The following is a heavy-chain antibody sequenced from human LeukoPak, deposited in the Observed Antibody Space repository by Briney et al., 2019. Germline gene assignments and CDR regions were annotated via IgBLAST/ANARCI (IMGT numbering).Heavy chain of an antibody. CDR1: GFTFSSYG. CDR3: ARDPRIAAAGNPFFDY. CDR2: IWYDGSNK. V-gene: IGHV3-33*01. D-gene: IGHD6-13*01. J-gene: IGHJ4*02. Sequence: TGGSLRLSCAASGFTFSSYGMHWVSQAPGKGLEGVSVIWYDGSNKYYADSVKGRFTISRDNSKTTLYLQMNSLRAEDTAVYYCARDPRIAAAGNPFFDYWGQGTLVTVSS.